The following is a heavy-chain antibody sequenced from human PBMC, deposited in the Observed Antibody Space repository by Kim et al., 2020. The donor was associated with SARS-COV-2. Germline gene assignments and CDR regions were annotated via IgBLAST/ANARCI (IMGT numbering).Heavy chain of an antibody. V-gene: IGHV6-1*01. Sequence: DYAVTVKRRITINPDPSKNQFSLQLNSVTPEDTAVYYCSRTKAGLFDYWGQGTLVTVSS. J-gene: IGHJ4*02. CDR3: SRTKAGLFDY. D-gene: IGHD6-13*01.